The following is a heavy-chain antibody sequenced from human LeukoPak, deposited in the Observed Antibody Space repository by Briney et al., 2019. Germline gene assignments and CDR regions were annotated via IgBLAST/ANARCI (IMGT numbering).Heavy chain of an antibody. V-gene: IGHV3-7*01. CDR2: INHNGNVN. CDR3: ARGTVAGKAPY. J-gene: IGHJ4*02. CDR1: GFTFSSYW. Sequence: GGSLRLSCAASGFTFSSYWMNWARQAPGKGLEWVASINHNGNVNYYVDSVKGRFSISRDNAKNSLHLQMNSLRVEDTAVYYCARGTVAGKAPYWGQGTLVTVSS. D-gene: IGHD6-19*01.